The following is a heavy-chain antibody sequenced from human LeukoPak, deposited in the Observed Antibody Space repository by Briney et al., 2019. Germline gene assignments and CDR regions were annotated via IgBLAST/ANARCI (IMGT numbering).Heavy chain of an antibody. CDR1: GYTFTDYY. V-gene: IGHV1-2*02. Sequence: ASVKVSCKASGYTFTDYYMHWVRQAPGQGLEWMGWINPNSGGTNYAQKFQGRVTMTRDTSISTAYMELSRLRSDDTAVYYCARDPYYDILTGYYKHWYFDLWGRGTLVTVSS. D-gene: IGHD3-9*01. CDR3: ARDPYYDILTGYYKHWYFDL. J-gene: IGHJ2*01. CDR2: INPNSGGT.